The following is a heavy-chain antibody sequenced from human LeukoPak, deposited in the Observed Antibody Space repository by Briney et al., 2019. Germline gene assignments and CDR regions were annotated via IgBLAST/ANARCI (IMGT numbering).Heavy chain of an antibody. J-gene: IGHJ4*02. CDR3: ARVFKDKGGFGDRTNYYFDY. CDR1: GGTFSSYA. D-gene: IGHD3-10*01. CDR2: IIPIFGTA. Sequence: SVKVSCKASGGTFSSYAISWVRQAPGQGLEWMGGIIPIFGTANYAQKFQGRVTITADKSTSTAYMELSSLRSEDTAVYYCARVFKDKGGFGDRTNYYFDYWGQGTLVTVSS. V-gene: IGHV1-69*06.